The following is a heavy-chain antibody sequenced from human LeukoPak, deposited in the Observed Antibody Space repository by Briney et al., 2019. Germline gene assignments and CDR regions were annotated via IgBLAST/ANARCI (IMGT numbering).Heavy chain of an antibody. CDR3: ARGLWYYGSGEVGFDL. D-gene: IGHD3-10*01. CDR1: GFTFSSYA. V-gene: IGHV3-30*04. CDR2: ISYDGSNK. Sequence: GGSLRLSCAASGFTFSSYAMHWVRQAPGKGLEWVAVISYDGSNKYYADSVKGRFTISRDNSKNTLYLQMNSLRAEDTAVYYCARGLWYYGSGEVGFDLWGQGTLVTVSS. J-gene: IGHJ5*02.